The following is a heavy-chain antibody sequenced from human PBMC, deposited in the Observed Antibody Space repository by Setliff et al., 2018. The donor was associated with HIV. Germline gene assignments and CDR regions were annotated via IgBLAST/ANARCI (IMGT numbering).Heavy chain of an antibody. J-gene: IGHJ4*02. Sequence: GGSLRLSCVASGFSFGSYWMSWVRQAPGKGPEWVAHIKQDASEKYFVDSVKGRFTISRDNAKKSLYLQMNSLRAEDTAVYYCVSTPGVFYFDFWGQGTPVTVSS. V-gene: IGHV3-7*03. CDR3: VSTPGVFYFDF. CDR2: IKQDASEK. D-gene: IGHD2-15*01. CDR1: GFSFGSYW.